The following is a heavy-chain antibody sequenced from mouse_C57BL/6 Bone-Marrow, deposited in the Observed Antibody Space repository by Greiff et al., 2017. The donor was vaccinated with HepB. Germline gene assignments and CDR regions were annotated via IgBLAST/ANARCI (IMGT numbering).Heavy chain of an antibody. J-gene: IGHJ4*01. V-gene: IGHV1-82*01. D-gene: IGHD2-4*01. CDR2: IYPGDGDT. CDR1: GYAFSSSW. CDR3: ARQPIYYDYDDAMDY. Sequence: QVQLQQSGPELVKPGASVKISCKASGYAFSSSWMNWVKQRPGKGLEWIGRIYPGDGDTNYNGKFKGKAPLTADQSSSTAYMQLSSLTSEDSAVYFCARQPIYYDYDDAMDYWGQGTSVTVSS.